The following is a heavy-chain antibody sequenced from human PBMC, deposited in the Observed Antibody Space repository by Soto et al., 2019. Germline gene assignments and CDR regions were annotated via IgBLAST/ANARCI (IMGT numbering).Heavy chain of an antibody. J-gene: IGHJ6*02. Sequence: EPLCLTRSVSGGSSIRYYWSWIRQPPGKGLEWIGYIYYSGSTNYNPSLKSRVTISVDTSKNQFSLKLSSVTAADTAVYYCARDHPNYDFWSGRPYYYYGMDVWGQGTTVTVSS. D-gene: IGHD3-3*01. CDR3: ARDHPNYDFWSGRPYYYYGMDV. CDR2: IYYSGST. CDR1: GGSSIRYY. V-gene: IGHV4-59*01.